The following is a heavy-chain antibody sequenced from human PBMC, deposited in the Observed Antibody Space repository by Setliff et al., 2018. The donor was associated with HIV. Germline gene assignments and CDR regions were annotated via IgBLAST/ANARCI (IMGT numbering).Heavy chain of an antibody. CDR3: ARGESSTWDLAEHFQH. V-gene: IGHV4-31*03. Sequence: SETLSLTCTISGVSVSSGGYYWSWIRQHPGKGLEWIGDVHHTGTTYLNPSLKSRITISVDTSKNQFSLKLGFVTAADTAVYHCARGESSTWDLAEHFQHWGHGTLVTVSS. CDR1: GVSVSSGGYY. J-gene: IGHJ1*01. CDR2: VHHTGTT. D-gene: IGHD2-2*01.